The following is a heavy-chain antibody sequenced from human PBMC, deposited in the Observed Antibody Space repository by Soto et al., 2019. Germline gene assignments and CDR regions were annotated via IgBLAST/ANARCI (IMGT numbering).Heavy chain of an antibody. D-gene: IGHD6-19*01. Sequence: QVQLVQSGAEVKKPAASVKVSCKAPGYTFTSYGISWVRQAPGQGLERMGRISAYNGNTKYEQKLQGRVTMTTDTATSTAYKELRSLRSDDTAVYYCARALAVALIDYWGQGTLVTVSS. J-gene: IGHJ4*02. CDR1: GYTFTSYG. V-gene: IGHV1-18*01. CDR3: ARALAVALIDY. CDR2: ISAYNGNT.